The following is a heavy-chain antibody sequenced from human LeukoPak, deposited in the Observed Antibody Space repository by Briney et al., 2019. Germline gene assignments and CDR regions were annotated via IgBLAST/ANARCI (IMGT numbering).Heavy chain of an antibody. CDR3: ARAPGYCSGGSCYKGNRGQYFQH. CDR1: GGSFSGYY. J-gene: IGHJ1*01. Sequence: SETLSLTCAVYGGSFSGYYWSWIRQPPGKGLEWIGEINHSGSTNYNPSLKSRVTISVDTSKNQFSLKLSSVIAADTAVYHCARAPGYCSGGSCYKGNRGQYFQHWGQGTLVTVSS. CDR2: INHSGST. D-gene: IGHD2-15*01. V-gene: IGHV4-34*01.